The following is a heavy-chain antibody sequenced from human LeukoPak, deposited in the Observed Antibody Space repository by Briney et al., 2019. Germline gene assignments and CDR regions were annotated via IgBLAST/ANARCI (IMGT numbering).Heavy chain of an antibody. Sequence: ASVKVSCKASGYTFTGYYMHWVRQAPGQGLEWMGWINPNSGGTNYAQKFQGRVTMTRDTSISTAYMELSRLRSDDTAVYYCARLVPMVRGLVWFDPWGQGTLVTVSS. CDR3: ARLVPMVRGLVWFDP. J-gene: IGHJ5*02. V-gene: IGHV1-2*02. CDR1: GYTFTGYY. D-gene: IGHD3-10*01. CDR2: INPNSGGT.